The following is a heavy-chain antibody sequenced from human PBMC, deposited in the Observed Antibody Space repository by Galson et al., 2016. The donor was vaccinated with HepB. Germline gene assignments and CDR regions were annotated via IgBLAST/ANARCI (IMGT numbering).Heavy chain of an antibody. D-gene: IGHD2-2*01. J-gene: IGHJ6*04. CDR2: ITGSGTYI. CDR3: ARGFCGGTSCYGGSYYGMDV. CDR1: EFTFDFNTYT. Sequence: SLRLSCAASEFTFDFNTYTIHWVRQAPGKGLEWVSSITGSGTYINYADSVKGRFSISRDNAKNSAFLQMDRLRPEDTATYFCARGFCGGTSCYGGSYYGMDVWGKGTRVIVSS. V-gene: IGHV3-21*01.